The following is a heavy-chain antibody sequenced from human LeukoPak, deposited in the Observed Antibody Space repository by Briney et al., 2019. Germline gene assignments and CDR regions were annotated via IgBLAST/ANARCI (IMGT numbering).Heavy chain of an antibody. V-gene: IGHV5-51*01. CDR1: GYRFTNYW. D-gene: IGHD1-20*01. Sequence: GESLKISCKTSGYRFTNYWIAWVRQMPGKGLEYMGIIYPGDSDTRYSPSFQGQVTISADKSISTAYLQWSSLKASDTAMYYCARRGNWNPNGGTGFDPWGQGTLVTVSS. CDR2: IYPGDSDT. CDR3: ARRGNWNPNGGTGFDP. J-gene: IGHJ5*02.